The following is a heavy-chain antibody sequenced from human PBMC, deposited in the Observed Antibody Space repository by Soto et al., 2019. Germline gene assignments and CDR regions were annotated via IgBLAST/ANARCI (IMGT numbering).Heavy chain of an antibody. Sequence: SETLSLTCAVYGGSFSGYYWSWIRQPPGKGLEWIGEINHSGSTNYNPSLKSRVTISVDTSKNQFSLKLSSVTAADTAVYYCAMTVVVPAPIQGAYNWFDPWGQGTMVTVYS. J-gene: IGHJ5*02. V-gene: IGHV4-34*01. D-gene: IGHD2-2*02. CDR1: GGSFSGYY. CDR3: AMTVVVPAPIQGAYNWFDP. CDR2: INHSGST.